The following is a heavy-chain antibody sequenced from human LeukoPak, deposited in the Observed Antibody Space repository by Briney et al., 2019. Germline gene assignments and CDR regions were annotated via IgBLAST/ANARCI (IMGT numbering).Heavy chain of an antibody. V-gene: IGHV4-59*13. CDR3: ARDPSYNWNYGWFDP. CDR2: IYYCWYT. CDR1: GGSMSNYY. D-gene: IGHD1-7*01. J-gene: IGHJ5*02. Sequence: SETLSLTCSVFGGSMSNYYWSWIRRPPGRGLEWIGNIYYCWYTTYNPSLKRRVTISVDTSKNQFSLKLSSVTDADTAMYHCARDPSYNWNYGWFDPWGQGTLVTVSS.